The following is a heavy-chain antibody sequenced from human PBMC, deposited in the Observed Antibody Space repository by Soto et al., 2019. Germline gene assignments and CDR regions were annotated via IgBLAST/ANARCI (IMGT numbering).Heavy chain of an antibody. V-gene: IGHV1-46*03. D-gene: IGHD6-6*01. CDR2: INPSGGST. J-gene: IGHJ6*03. Sequence: ASVKVSCKASGYTFTSYYMHWVRQAPGQGLEWMGIINPSGGSTSYAQKFQGRVTMTRDTSTSTVYMELSSLRSEDTAVYYCARDLFEYSSSSGSDRYYYYYMDVWGKGTTVTVSS. CDR3: ARDLFEYSSSSGSDRYYYYYMDV. CDR1: GYTFTSYY.